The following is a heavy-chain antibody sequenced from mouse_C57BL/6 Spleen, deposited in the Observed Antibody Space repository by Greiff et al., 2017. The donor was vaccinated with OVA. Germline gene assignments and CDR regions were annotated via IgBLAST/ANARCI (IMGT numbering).Heavy chain of an antibody. D-gene: IGHD1-1*01. CDR1: GYTFTDYY. CDR2: INPNNGGT. V-gene: IGHV1-26*01. J-gene: IGHJ3*01. Sequence: VQLQQSGPELVKPGASVKISCKASGYTFTDYYMNWVKQSHGKSLEWIGDINPNNGGTSYNQKFKGKATLTVDTASSTAYMELRSLTSEDSAVYCCANLRTGFAYWGQGTLVTVSA. CDR3: ANLRTGFAY.